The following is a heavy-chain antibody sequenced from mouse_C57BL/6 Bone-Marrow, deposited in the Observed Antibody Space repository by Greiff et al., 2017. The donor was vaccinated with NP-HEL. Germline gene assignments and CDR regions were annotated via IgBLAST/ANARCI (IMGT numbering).Heavy chain of an antibody. J-gene: IGHJ1*03. CDR3: ARYYYGSGGWYFDV. CDR2: IDPNSGGT. V-gene: IGHV1-72*01. Sequence: VQLQQPGADLVKPGASVKLSCKASGYTFTSYWMHWVKQRPGRGLEWIGRIDPNSGGTKFNEKFKTKATLTVDKPSSTAYRQLSSLTSEDSAVYYCARYYYGSGGWYFDVWGTGTTVTVSS. CDR1: GYTFTSYW. D-gene: IGHD1-1*01.